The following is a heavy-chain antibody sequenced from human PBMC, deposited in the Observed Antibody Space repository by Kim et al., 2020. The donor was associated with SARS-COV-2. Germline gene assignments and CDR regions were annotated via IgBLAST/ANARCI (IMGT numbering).Heavy chain of an antibody. V-gene: IGHV4-59*01. J-gene: IGHJ6*02. Sequence: SRVTISVDTSKNQFSLKLSSVTAADTAVYYCARELRWYYDILTGYGCMDVWGQGTTVTVSS. CDR3: ARELRWYYDILTGYGCMDV. D-gene: IGHD3-9*01.